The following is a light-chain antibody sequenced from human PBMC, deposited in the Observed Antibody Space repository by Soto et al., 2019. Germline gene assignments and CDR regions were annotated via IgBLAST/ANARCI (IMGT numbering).Light chain of an antibody. CDR2: GAS. CDR3: QHYNSYSEA. Sequence: ILMTQSPATLSVSPGEIATHSCRASQSVSSNLAWYQQKPGQAPRLLIYGASTRATGIPARFSGSGSGTEFTLTISSLQPDDFATYYCQHYNSYSEAFGQGTKVDIK. J-gene: IGKJ1*01. CDR1: QSVSSN. V-gene: IGKV3-15*01.